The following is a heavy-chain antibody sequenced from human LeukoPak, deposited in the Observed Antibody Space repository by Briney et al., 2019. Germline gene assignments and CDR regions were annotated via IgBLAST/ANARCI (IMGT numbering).Heavy chain of an antibody. J-gene: IGHJ6*02. CDR2: INHSGST. Sequence: PSETLSLTCAVYGGSFSGYYWSWIRQPPGKGLEWIGEINHSGSTNYNPSLKSRVTISVDTSKNQFSLKLSSVTAADTAVYYCARGWYGSGSYYDNPRYSPYYYYGMDVWGQGTTVTVSS. CDR3: ARGWYGSGSYYDNPRYSPYYYYGMDV. CDR1: GGSFSGYY. D-gene: IGHD3-10*01. V-gene: IGHV4-34*01.